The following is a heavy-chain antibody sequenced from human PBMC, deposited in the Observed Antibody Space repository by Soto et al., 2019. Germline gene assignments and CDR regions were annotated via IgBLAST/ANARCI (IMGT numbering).Heavy chain of an antibody. Sequence: ETLSLTCTVSGGSISSYYWSWIRQPPGKGLEWIGYIYYSGSTNYNPSLKSRVTISVDTSKNQFSLKLSSVTAADTAVYYCAAAGSNIVPNWFDPWGQGTLVIVSS. D-gene: IGHD2-15*01. CDR3: AAAGSNIVPNWFDP. CDR2: IYYSGST. V-gene: IGHV4-59*08. J-gene: IGHJ5*02. CDR1: GGSISSYY.